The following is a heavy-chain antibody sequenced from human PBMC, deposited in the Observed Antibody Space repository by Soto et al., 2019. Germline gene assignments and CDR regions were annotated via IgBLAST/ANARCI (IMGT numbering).Heavy chain of an antibody. J-gene: IGHJ4*02. CDR3: ARDAWGYYGSGSYL. CDR2: ISSSCSYI. Sequence: GGSLRLSCAASGFTFSSYSMNWVRQAPGKGLEWVSSISSSCSYIYYADSVKGRFTISRDNAKNSLYLQMNSLRAEDTAVYYCARDAWGYYGSGSYLWGQGTLVTVSS. CDR1: GFTFSSYS. D-gene: IGHD3-10*01. V-gene: IGHV3-21*01.